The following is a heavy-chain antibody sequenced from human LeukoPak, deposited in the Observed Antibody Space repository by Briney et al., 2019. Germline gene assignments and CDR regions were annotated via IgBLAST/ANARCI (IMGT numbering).Heavy chain of an antibody. CDR3: ARVPRIAAAGLPFDY. CDR1: GYTFTSYY. V-gene: IGHV1-46*01. D-gene: IGHD6-13*01. Sequence: GASVKVSCKASGYTFTSYYMHWVRQAPGQGLEWMGIINPSGGSTSYAQKFQGRVNMTRDTSTSTVYMELSSLRSEDTAVYYCARVPRIAAAGLPFDYWGQGTLVTVSS. J-gene: IGHJ4*02. CDR2: INPSGGST.